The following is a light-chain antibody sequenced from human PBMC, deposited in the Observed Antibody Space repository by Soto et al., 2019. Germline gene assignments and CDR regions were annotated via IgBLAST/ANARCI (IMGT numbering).Light chain of an antibody. CDR2: KAS. J-gene: IGKJ1*01. Sequence: DIQMTQSPSTLSASVGDRVTITCRASQSISVWLAWYQQKAGKAPNLLIYKASRLESGVPSRFSGSGSGTKFTLTIASLQPDDFATYYCQQYETFSGTFGPGTKV. V-gene: IGKV1-5*03. CDR1: QSISVW. CDR3: QQYETFSGT.